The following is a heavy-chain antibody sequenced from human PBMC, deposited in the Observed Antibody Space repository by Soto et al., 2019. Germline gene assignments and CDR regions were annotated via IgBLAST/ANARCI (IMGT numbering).Heavy chain of an antibody. V-gene: IGHV2-5*02. CDR2: IYWDDDK. CDR1: GFSLSTSGVG. D-gene: IGHD3-10*01. CDR3: GRLWFGDRPTGIDY. J-gene: IGHJ4*01. Sequence: QITLKESGPTLVKPTQTLTLTCTFSGFSLSTSGVGVGWIRQPPGKALEWLALIYWDDDKRYSPFLKSRLTITKDTSKHQVVLTMTNMNPVDTATYYCGRLWFGDRPTGIDYWGQGTLVTVSS.